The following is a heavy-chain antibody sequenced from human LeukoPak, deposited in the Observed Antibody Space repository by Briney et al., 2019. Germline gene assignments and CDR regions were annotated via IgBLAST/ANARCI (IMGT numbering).Heavy chain of an antibody. D-gene: IGHD3-16*01. J-gene: IGHJ4*02. CDR2: IKQDGSEK. Sequence: GGSLRLSCAASGFTFSTSWMSWVRQAPGQRLEWVANIKQDGSEKYYVDSVKGRFTISRDNAKNSLYLQMKSLRAEDTAVYYCARDKFGGTDYWGQGTLVTVSS. CDR1: GFTFSTSW. V-gene: IGHV3-7*01. CDR3: ARDKFGGTDY.